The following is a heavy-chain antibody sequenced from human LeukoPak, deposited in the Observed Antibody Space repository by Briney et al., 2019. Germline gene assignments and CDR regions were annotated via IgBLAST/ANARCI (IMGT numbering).Heavy chain of an antibody. J-gene: IGHJ6*02. V-gene: IGHV3-53*01. CDR2: IYSGGST. CDR3: ALRDYDRVESPYYGMDV. CDR1: GFTVSSNY. Sequence: GGSLRLSCAASGFTVSSNYMSWVRQAPGKGLEWVSVIYSGGSTYYADSVKSRFTISRDNSKNTLYLQMNSLRAEDTAVYYCALRDYDRVESPYYGMDVWGQGTTVTVSS. D-gene: IGHD3-22*01.